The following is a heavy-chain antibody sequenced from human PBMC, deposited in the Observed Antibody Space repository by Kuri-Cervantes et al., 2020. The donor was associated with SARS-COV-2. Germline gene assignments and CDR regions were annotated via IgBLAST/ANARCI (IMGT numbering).Heavy chain of an antibody. CDR3: ARGDGRAARLVY. Sequence: EALKISCAVYGGSFSGYYWSLIRQPPGKGLEGIGEINHSGSTNYHPSLKSRVTISVDTSKNQFSLKLSSVTAADTAVYYCARGDGRAARLVYWGQGTLVTVSS. CDR1: GGSFSGYY. V-gene: IGHV4-34*01. D-gene: IGHD6-6*01. CDR2: INHSGST. J-gene: IGHJ4*02.